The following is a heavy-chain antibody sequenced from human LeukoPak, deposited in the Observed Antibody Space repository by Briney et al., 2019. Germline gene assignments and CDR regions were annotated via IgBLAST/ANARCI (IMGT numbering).Heavy chain of an antibody. Sequence: GGSLRLSCAASGFTFSDYYMSWIRQAPGKGLEWVSYISSSGSATHYADSVKGRFTISRDNAKNSLYLQMNSLRAEDTAVYYCARVMRSGSPFDYWGQGTLVTVSS. J-gene: IGHJ4*02. V-gene: IGHV3-11*01. CDR2: ISSSGSAT. CDR3: ARVMRSGSPFDY. CDR1: GFTFSDYY. D-gene: IGHD1-26*01.